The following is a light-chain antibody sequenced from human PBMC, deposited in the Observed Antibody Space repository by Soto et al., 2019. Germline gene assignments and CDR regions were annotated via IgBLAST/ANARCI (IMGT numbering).Light chain of an antibody. CDR3: QQRGNWPLT. CDR2: DAS. CDR1: QSVSSY. V-gene: IGKV3-11*01. Sequence: EIVLTQSPATLSLSPGERATLSCRASQSVSSYLAWYQQKPGQAPRLLIYDASNRATGIPDRFSGSGSGTDFTLTINSLEPEDFAVYYCQQRGNWPLTFGGGTKVEIK. J-gene: IGKJ4*01.